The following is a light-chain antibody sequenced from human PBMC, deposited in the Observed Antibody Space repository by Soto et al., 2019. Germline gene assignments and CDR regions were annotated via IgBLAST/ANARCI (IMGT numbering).Light chain of an antibody. J-gene: IGKJ4*01. V-gene: IGKV3-15*01. CDR2: GAS. CDR1: QSVSSN. Sequence: EIVMTQSPATLYVSPGERATLSCRASQSVSSNLAWYQQKPGQAPRLLIYGASTRATGIPARFSGSGSGTEFTLTISSLQCEDVAVYYCQQYNNWPPLTFGGGTKVEIK. CDR3: QQYNNWPPLT.